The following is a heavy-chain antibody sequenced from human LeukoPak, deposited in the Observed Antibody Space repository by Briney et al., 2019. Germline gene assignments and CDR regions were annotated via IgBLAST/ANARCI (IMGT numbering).Heavy chain of an antibody. Sequence: SETLSLTCAVYGGSFSGYYWSWIRQPPGKGLEWIGEINHSGSTNYNPSLKSRVTISVDTSKNQFSLKLSSVTAADTAVYYCARDRIAAAGGPGKAFDIWGQGTMVTVSS. CDR3: ARDRIAAAGGPGKAFDI. CDR2: INHSGST. J-gene: IGHJ3*02. CDR1: GGSFSGYY. V-gene: IGHV4-34*01. D-gene: IGHD6-13*01.